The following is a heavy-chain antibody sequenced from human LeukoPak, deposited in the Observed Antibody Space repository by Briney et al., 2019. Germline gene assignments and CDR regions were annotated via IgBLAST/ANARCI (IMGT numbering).Heavy chain of an antibody. CDR1: GFTFGTYS. Sequence: GGSLRLSWAASGFTFGTYSMDWVRQAPGKGLEWVSSISSSSSYIYYADSVKGRFTISRDNSKNTLYLKMNSLRAADTAVYYCAKGRGYLDYWGQGTLVTVSS. D-gene: IGHD5-12*01. CDR3: AKGRGYLDY. V-gene: IGHV3-21*04. CDR2: ISSSSSYI. J-gene: IGHJ4*02.